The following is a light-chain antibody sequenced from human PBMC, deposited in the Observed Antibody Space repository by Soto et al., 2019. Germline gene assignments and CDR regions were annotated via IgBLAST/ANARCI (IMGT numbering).Light chain of an antibody. V-gene: IGKV3-20*01. J-gene: IGKJ5*01. CDR3: QQYGSSPSIT. CDR1: QSVSSKN. CDR2: GAS. Sequence: DIVLTQSPGTLSLSTGERATLSCRASQSVSSKNLAWYQLKPGQAPRLLIYGASSRATGIPDRFSGRGSGTDFTLTISRLEPEDFAVYYCQQYGSSPSITFGQGTRLEIK.